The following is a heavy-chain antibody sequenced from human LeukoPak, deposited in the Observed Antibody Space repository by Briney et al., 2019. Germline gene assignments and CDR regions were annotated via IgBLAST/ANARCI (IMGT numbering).Heavy chain of an antibody. Sequence: GGSLRLSCAASGFTFSSYGMHWVRQVPGKGLEWVSGILWNGGETGYADSVKGRFTISRDKVKNFLYLQMNSLRVEDTALYFCTRDMRPGGADVWGQGTTVTVSS. J-gene: IGHJ6*02. CDR2: ILWNGGET. CDR3: TRDMRPGGADV. CDR1: GFTFSSYG. V-gene: IGHV3-9*01. D-gene: IGHD4-17*01.